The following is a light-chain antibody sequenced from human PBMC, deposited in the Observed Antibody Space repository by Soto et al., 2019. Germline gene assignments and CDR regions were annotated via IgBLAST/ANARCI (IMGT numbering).Light chain of an antibody. J-gene: IGKJ3*01. Sequence: DIQMTQSPSSLSASVGERVTITCQASQDISNHLIWYQQKPGKAPKFLIYDASNLETGVPSRFSGSGSGTAFTFSISCLQPEDVATYFCQQSHILPRTFGPGTKVGI. CDR3: QQSHILPRT. CDR1: QDISNH. V-gene: IGKV1-33*01. CDR2: DAS.